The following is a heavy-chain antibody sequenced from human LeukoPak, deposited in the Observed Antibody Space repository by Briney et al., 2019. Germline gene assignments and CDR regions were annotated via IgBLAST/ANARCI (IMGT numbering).Heavy chain of an antibody. CDR2: IYHSGGT. CDR1: GYSISSDYY. Sequence: SETLSLTCTVSGYSISSDYYWGWIRQPPGKGLEWIGSIYHSGGTYYNPSLKSRVTISVDTSKNQFSLKLSSVTAADTAVYYCARVDTAMVTGGDRLNFDYWGQGTLVTVSS. J-gene: IGHJ4*02. D-gene: IGHD5-18*01. V-gene: IGHV4-38-2*02. CDR3: ARVDTAMVTGGDRLNFDY.